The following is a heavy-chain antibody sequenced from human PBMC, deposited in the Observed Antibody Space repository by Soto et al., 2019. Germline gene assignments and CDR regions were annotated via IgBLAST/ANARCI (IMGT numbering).Heavy chain of an antibody. V-gene: IGHV3-7*01. D-gene: IGHD3-22*01. CDR1: GFPFSSYW. CDR2: INQDGSER. J-gene: IGHJ4*02. Sequence: EVQLVESGGGLVQPGGSLRLSCAASGFPFSSYWMSWVRQASGKGLEWVANINQDGSERQYVDSVKGRFTISRDNAKNSLYLQMNSLRVEDTAVFHCAIATRSEITYENYWGQGTLVTVSS. CDR3: AIATRSEITYENY.